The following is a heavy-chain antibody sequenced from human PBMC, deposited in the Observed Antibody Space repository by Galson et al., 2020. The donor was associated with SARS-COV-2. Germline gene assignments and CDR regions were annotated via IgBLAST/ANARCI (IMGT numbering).Heavy chain of an antibody. Sequence: SETLSLTCAVYGGSFSGYYWSWIRQPPGKGLEWIGEINHSGSTNSNPSLKRRVPISIDTSKNQFSLKLSSVTAADTAVHYCARGRRKWYGSGNDSPYNWLDPWGQGTLVTVSS. V-gene: IGHV4-34*01. D-gene: IGHD3-10*01. J-gene: IGHJ5*02. CDR1: GGSFSGYY. CDR2: INHSGST. CDR3: ARGRRKWYGSGNDSPYNWLDP.